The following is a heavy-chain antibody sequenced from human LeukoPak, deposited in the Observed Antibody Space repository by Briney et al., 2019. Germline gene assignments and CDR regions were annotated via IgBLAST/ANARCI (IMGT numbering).Heavy chain of an antibody. Sequence: GGSLRLSCAASGFTFSGYWMSWVRQAPGKGLEWVANIKQDGSEKYYVDSVKGRFTTSRDNAKNSLYLQMDSLRAEDTAVYYCARDGDMVSFDYWGQGTLVTVSS. D-gene: IGHD3-10*01. V-gene: IGHV3-7*03. CDR3: ARDGDMVSFDY. CDR2: IKQDGSEK. CDR1: GFTFSGYW. J-gene: IGHJ4*02.